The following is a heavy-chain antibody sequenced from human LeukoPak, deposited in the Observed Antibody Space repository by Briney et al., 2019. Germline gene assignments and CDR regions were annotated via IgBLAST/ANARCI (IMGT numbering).Heavy chain of an antibody. CDR3: ARDRDRYGGTDY. J-gene: IGHJ4*02. Sequence: GESLKISCKGSGYSFTSYWIGWVRQMPGKGLEWIGHISHGGTTYYNPSLKSQVTISADTSRNLFSLNLNSVTVADTAIYYCARDRDRYGGTDYWGQGTLVTVSS. V-gene: IGHV5-51*01. CDR1: GYSFTSYW. CDR2: ISHGGTT. D-gene: IGHD5-24*01.